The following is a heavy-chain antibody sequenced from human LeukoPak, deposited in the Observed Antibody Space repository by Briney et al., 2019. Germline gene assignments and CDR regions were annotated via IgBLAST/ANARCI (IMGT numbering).Heavy chain of an antibody. V-gene: IGHV3-74*01. CDR3: AREGIAVAAPLDY. Sequence: GGSLRLSCAASGFTFSSYWMNWVRQAPGKGLVWVSRTNTDGSSTSYADSVKGRFTISRDNAKNSLYLQMNSLRAEDTAVYYCAREGIAVAAPLDYWGQGTLVTVSS. D-gene: IGHD6-19*01. J-gene: IGHJ4*02. CDR2: TNTDGSST. CDR1: GFTFSSYW.